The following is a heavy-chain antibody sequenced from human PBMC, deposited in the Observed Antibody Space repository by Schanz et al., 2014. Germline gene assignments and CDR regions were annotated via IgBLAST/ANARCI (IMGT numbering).Heavy chain of an antibody. D-gene: IGHD1-1*01. CDR3: ARDTTWRLDL. CDR1: GDSISTSNW. V-gene: IGHV4-4*02. Sequence: QVQLQESGPGLVKASGTLSLTCGVSGDSISTSNWWSWVRQPPGKGLEWIGEIYHSGSTKHNPSLKSRVTISLDTSKNHFSLTLTSLTAADTAVYYCARDTTWRLDLWGRGTLVTVSS. CDR2: IYHSGST. J-gene: IGHJ2*01.